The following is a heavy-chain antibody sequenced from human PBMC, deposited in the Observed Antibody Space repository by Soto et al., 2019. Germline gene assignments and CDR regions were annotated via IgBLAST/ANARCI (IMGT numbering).Heavy chain of an antibody. D-gene: IGHD3-3*01. CDR2: IYYSGST. Sequence: SETLSLTCAVSGGPISCSYYYWCWLRQSPGKGLEWIGSIYYSGSTYYNPSLKSRVTISVDASKNQFSLKLSSVTAADTAVHYCARLAPGIFGVVPYYFDYWGQGTLVTVSS. V-gene: IGHV4-39*01. J-gene: IGHJ4*02. CDR1: GGPISCSYYY. CDR3: ARLAPGIFGVVPYYFDY.